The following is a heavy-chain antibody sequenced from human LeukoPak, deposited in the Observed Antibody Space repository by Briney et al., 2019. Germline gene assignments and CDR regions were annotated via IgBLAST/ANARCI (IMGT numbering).Heavy chain of an antibody. Sequence: PSETLSLTCTVSGGSISSYYWSWIRQPAGKGLEWIGRIYTSGGINYNPSLKSRVTMSGDTSKKQFSLKLTSVTAADTAVYYCGRARAPNLWGQGTLVTVSS. CDR2: IYTSGGI. CDR1: GGSISSYY. V-gene: IGHV4-4*07. CDR3: GRARAPNL. J-gene: IGHJ4*02.